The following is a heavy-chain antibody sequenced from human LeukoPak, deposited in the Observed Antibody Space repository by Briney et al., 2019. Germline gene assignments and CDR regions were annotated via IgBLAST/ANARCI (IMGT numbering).Heavy chain of an antibody. CDR3: AKGGRATQKHYDFWSGRLYYSCMDV. CDR1: GGSIRSHY. Sequence: PSETLSLTCTVSGGSIRSHYWSWVRQPPGKGLEWIGYIYDSGSTKYNPSLKSRVTISVDTSKNQFSLRLNSVTAADTAMYYCAKGGRATQKHYDFWSGRLYYSCMDVWGKGTTVTVSS. CDR2: IYDSGST. J-gene: IGHJ6*03. V-gene: IGHV4-59*11. D-gene: IGHD3-3*01.